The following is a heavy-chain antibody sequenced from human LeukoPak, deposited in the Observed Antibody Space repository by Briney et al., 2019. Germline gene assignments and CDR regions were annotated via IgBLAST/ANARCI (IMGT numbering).Heavy chain of an antibody. CDR2: ISWNSGSI. V-gene: IGHV3-9*01. CDR1: GFTFDDYA. D-gene: IGHD6-6*01. CDR3: AKDIARAIDY. Sequence: GRSLRLSCAASGFTFDDYAMHWVRQAPGKGLEWVSGISWNSGSIGYADSVKGRFTISRDNSKNTLYLQMNSLRAEDTAVYYCAKDIARAIDYWGQGTLVTVSS. J-gene: IGHJ4*02.